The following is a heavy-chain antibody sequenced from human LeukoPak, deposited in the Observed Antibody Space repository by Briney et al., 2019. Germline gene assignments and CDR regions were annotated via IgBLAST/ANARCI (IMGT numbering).Heavy chain of an antibody. CDR3: ARRLTQYDCFDP. D-gene: IGHD2-2*01. V-gene: IGHV6-1*01. CDR2: TYYRSTWYN. J-gene: IGHJ5*02. CDR1: GDSVSSNSVT. Sequence: SQTLSLTCAISGDSVSSNSVTWNWIRQSPPRGREWLGRTYYRSTWYNDYAVSVRGRITVNPDTSKNQFSLHLNSVTPEDTAVYYCARRLTQYDCFDPWGQGILVTVSS.